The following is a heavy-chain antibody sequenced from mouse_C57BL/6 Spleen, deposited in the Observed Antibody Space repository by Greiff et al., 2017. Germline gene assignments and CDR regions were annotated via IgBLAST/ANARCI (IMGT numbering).Heavy chain of an antibody. CDR3: ARIRYYGSSSLGYFDV. D-gene: IGHD1-1*01. CDR2: IWWDDDK. J-gene: IGHJ1*03. Sequence: QVTLKVSGPGILQPSQTLSLTCSFSGFSLSTFGMGVGWIRQPSGKGLEWLAHIWWDDDKYYNPALKSRLTISKDTSKNQVFLKIANVDTADTATYYCARIRYYGSSSLGYFDVWGTGTTVTVSS. V-gene: IGHV8-8*01. CDR1: GFSLSTFGMG.